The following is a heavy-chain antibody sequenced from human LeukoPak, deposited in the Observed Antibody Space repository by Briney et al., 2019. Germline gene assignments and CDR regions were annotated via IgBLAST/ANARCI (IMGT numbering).Heavy chain of an antibody. J-gene: IGHJ4*02. V-gene: IGHV5-51*01. D-gene: IGHD2-15*01. Sequence: GESLKISCEGSGYSFTTYWIGWVRQMPGKGLEWVGIIFPTNSDTRYSPSFQGQVTISADKSISTAYVQWSSLKASDTAMYYCARQGRSRGDYWGQGTLVTVSS. CDR3: ARQGRSRGDY. CDR1: GYSFTTYW. CDR2: IFPTNSDT.